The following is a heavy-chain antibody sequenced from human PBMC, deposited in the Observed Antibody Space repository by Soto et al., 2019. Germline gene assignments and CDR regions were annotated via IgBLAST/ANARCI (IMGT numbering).Heavy chain of an antibody. CDR3: ATGVVVAATLYYYYGMDV. J-gene: IGHJ6*02. V-gene: IGHV5-10-1*01. CDR2: IDPSDSYT. D-gene: IGHD2-15*01. Sequence: GESLKISCKCSGYSFTSYWISWVRQMPGKGLEWMGRIDPSDSYTNYSPSFQGHVTISADKSMSTAYLQWSSLKASDTAMYYCATGVVVAATLYYYYGMDVWGQGTTVTSP. CDR1: GYSFTSYW.